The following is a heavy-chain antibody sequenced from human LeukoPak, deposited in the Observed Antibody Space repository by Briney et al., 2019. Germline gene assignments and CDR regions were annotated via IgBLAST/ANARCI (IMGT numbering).Heavy chain of an antibody. D-gene: IGHD3-22*01. J-gene: IGHJ4*02. V-gene: IGHV3-23*01. Sequence: GGSLRLSCSASGFTFNNFAMTWVRQAPGKGLEWVSATSGSGASAYYADSVKGRFTISRDNSKNTLYLQMNSLRAEDTAVYYCVRDDDRPDNGLDYWGQGTLVTVSS. CDR1: GFTFNNFA. CDR3: VRDDDRPDNGLDY. CDR2: TSGSGASA.